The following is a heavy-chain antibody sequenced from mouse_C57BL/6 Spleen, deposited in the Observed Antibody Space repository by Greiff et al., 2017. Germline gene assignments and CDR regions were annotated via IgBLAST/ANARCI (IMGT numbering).Heavy chain of an antibody. CDR2: INPYNGGT. CDR3: ARSDYSNYYFDY. CDR1: GYTFTDYY. J-gene: IGHJ2*01. D-gene: IGHD2-5*01. Sequence: EVQLMESGPVLVKPGASVKMSCKASGYTFTDYYMNWVKQSHGKSLEWIGVINPYNGGTSYNQKFKGKATLTVDKSSSTAYMELNSLTSEDSAVYYCARSDYSNYYFDYWGQGTTLTVSS. V-gene: IGHV1-19*01.